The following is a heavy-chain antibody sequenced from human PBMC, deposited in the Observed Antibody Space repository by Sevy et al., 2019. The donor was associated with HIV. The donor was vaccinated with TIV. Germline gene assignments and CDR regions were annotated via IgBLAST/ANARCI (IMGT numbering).Heavy chain of an antibody. CDR1: GFTFSSYW. CDR2: INSDGSNT. J-gene: IGHJ6*02. CDR3: ARPIGGSYYYYYGLDV. D-gene: IGHD3-16*01. V-gene: IGHV3-74*01. Sequence: GGSLRLSCAASGFTFSSYWMHWGRQPPGKGLVWVSRINSDGSNTSYADSVKGRFNISRDNAKNTLYLQMNSLRAEDTAVYYCARPIGGSYYYYYGLDVWGQGTTVTVSS.